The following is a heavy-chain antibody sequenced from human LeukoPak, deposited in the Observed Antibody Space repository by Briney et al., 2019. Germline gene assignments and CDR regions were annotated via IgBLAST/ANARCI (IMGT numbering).Heavy chain of an antibody. CDR1: GFTFSSYA. Sequence: PGGSLRLSCAASGFTFSSYAMHWVRQAPGKGLEWVAVISYDGSNKYYADSVKGRFTISRDNSKNTLYLQMNNLRAEDTAVYYCARDASIAVAASPADYWGQGTLVTVSS. D-gene: IGHD6-19*01. CDR2: ISYDGSNK. V-gene: IGHV3-30*04. CDR3: ARDASIAVAASPADY. J-gene: IGHJ4*02.